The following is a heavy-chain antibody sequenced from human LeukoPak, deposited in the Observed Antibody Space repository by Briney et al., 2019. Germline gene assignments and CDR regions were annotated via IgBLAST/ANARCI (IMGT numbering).Heavy chain of an antibody. V-gene: IGHV1-46*01. D-gene: IGHD6-6*01. Sequence: GASVKVSCKASGYTFPSYFMHWVRQAPGQGLEWMGIINPSGGSTSYAQKFQGRVTMTRDTSTSTVYMELSSLRSEDTAVYYCAAYSSSSLYFDYWGQGTLVTVSS. CDR2: INPSGGST. J-gene: IGHJ4*02. CDR3: AAYSSSSLYFDY. CDR1: GYTFPSYF.